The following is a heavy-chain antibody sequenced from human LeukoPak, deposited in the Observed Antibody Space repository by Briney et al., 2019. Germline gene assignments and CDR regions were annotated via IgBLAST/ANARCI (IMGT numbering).Heavy chain of an antibody. J-gene: IGHJ4*02. CDR1: GGTFSSYA. CDR3: ARDVSGGDY. CDR2: ISAYNGNT. Sequence: GSSVKVSCKASGGTFSSYAISWVRQAPGQGLEWMGWISAYNGNTNYAQKLQGRVTMTTDTSTSTAYMELRSLRSDDTAVYYCARDVSGGDYWGQGTLVTVSS. D-gene: IGHD3-3*01. V-gene: IGHV1-18*01.